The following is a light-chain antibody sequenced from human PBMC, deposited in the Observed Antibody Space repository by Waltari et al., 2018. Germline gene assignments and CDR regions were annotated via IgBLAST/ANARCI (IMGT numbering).Light chain of an antibody. J-gene: IGKJ1*01. CDR2: DAS. CDR3: QKYGTLPAT. V-gene: IGKV3-20*01. Sequence: EIMLTQSPGTLSLSPGERATLSCRASQSISKYLAWYQQKPGQPPRLLLYDASSRATGIPDRFSGSGSGTDFSLTISRLEPEDFAVYYCQKYGTLPATFGQGTKVEIK. CDR1: QSISKY.